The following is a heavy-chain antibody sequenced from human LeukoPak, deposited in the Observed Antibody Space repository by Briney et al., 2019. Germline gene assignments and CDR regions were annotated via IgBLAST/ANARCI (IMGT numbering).Heavy chain of an antibody. CDR2: IGSSSSYI. V-gene: IGHV3-21*01. J-gene: IGHJ4*02. CDR3: ARDPYSGLFDY. D-gene: IGHD4-11*01. CDR1: GFTFSSYS. Sequence: PGGSLRLSCAASGFTFSSYSMNWVRQAPGKGLEWVSSIGSSSSYIYYADSVKGRFTISRDNAKNSLYLQMNSLRAEDTAVYYYARDPYSGLFDYWGQGTLVTVSS.